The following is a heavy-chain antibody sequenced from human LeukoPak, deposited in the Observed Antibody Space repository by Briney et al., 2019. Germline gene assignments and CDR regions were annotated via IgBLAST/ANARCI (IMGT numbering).Heavy chain of an antibody. Sequence: PSETLSLTCTVSGGSINSNGYYWPWVRQHPGEGLEWIGYIYNNGLTYYNPSLNSRITTSVDASKNQFSLKLRSVTDADTFVYFCARVLAATIYQFDYGGQGTLVSVS. V-gene: IGHV4-31*03. CDR2: IYNNGLT. J-gene: IGHJ4*02. CDR1: GGSINSNGYY. CDR3: ARVLAATIYQFDY. D-gene: IGHD5-12*01.